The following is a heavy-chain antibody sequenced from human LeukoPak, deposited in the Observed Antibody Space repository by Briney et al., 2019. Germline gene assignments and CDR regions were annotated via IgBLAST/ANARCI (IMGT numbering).Heavy chain of an antibody. CDR1: GFTLDSHG. CDR2: ISYDGSNK. Sequence: PGRSLRLSCAASGFTLDSHGMHWVRQAPGKGLEWVAVISYDGSNKYYADSAKGRFTISRDNSKNTLYLQMDSLRAEDTAVYYCARDYDIFTGYSNGYYFDYWGQGTLVPVSS. D-gene: IGHD3-9*01. CDR3: ARDYDIFTGYSNGYYFDY. J-gene: IGHJ4*02. V-gene: IGHV3-30*03.